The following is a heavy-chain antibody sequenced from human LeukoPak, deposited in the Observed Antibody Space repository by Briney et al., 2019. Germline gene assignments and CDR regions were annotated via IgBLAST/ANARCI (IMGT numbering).Heavy chain of an antibody. CDR3: ARDGCSGGSCRYNWFDP. CDR2: IDTSGST. Sequence: PSETLSLTCTVSGGSISSYYWSWIRQPAGKGLEWIGRIDTSGSTNYNPSLKSRVTMSVDTSKNQFSLKLSSVTAADTAVYYCARDGCSGGSCRYNWFDPWGQGTLVTVSS. D-gene: IGHD2-15*01. CDR1: GGSISSYY. V-gene: IGHV4-4*07. J-gene: IGHJ5*02.